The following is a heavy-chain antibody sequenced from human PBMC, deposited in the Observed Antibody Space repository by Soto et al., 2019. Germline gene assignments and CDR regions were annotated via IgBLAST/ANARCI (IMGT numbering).Heavy chain of an antibody. Sequence: GGSLRLSCAATGFTFSDHYMDWVRQAPGKGLEWVGRIRNKANSQTTEYAASVKGRFTVSRDDSQKSLYLQMNSLKTEDTAVYYCVRDRIDVGDFHYLDYWGQGALVTVSS. CDR3: VRDRIDVGDFHYLDY. CDR2: IRNKANSQTT. D-gene: IGHD4-17*01. J-gene: IGHJ4*02. V-gene: IGHV3-72*01. CDR1: GFTFSDHY.